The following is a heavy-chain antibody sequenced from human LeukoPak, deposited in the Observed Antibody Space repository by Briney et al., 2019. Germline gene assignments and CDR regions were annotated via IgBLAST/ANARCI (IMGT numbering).Heavy chain of an antibody. CDR2: IYPGDSDT. Sequence: GEPLKIPCKTSGYTFTSYWIGWVRQIPGKGLEWMGIIYPGDSDTRYSPSFQGQVTISADKSISTAYLQWSSLKASDTAMYYCARADLVGATTGYFDYWGQGTLVTVSS. J-gene: IGHJ4*02. CDR1: GYTFTSYW. D-gene: IGHD1-26*01. V-gene: IGHV5-51*01. CDR3: ARADLVGATTGYFDY.